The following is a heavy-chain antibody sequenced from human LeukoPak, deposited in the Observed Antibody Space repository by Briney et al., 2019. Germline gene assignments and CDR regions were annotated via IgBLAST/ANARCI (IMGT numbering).Heavy chain of an antibody. Sequence: LRLSCAASGFTFSSCAMSWVRQAPGKGLEWIGSIYYSGSTYYNPSLKSRVTISVDTSKNQFSLKLSSVTAADTAVYYCARHVGIWFGEFSYYWGQGTLVTVSS. J-gene: IGHJ4*02. CDR2: IYYSGST. CDR1: GFTFSSCA. V-gene: IGHV4-30-2*03. CDR3: ARHVGIWFGEFSYY. D-gene: IGHD3-10*01.